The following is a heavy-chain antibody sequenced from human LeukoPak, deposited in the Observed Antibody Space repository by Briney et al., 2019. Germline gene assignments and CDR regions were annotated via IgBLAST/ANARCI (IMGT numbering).Heavy chain of an antibody. CDR1: GFTFSTFG. Sequence: GGSLRLSCAASGFTFSTFGMSWVRQAPGKGLEWVSSLDGTATRTYYADSVKGRFTISRDNPKNTLYLQMNSLRAEDTALYYCAKDIEFDPWGQGTLVTVSS. V-gene: IGHV3-23*01. D-gene: IGHD3-16*02. CDR3: AKDIEFDP. J-gene: IGHJ5*02. CDR2: LDGTATRT.